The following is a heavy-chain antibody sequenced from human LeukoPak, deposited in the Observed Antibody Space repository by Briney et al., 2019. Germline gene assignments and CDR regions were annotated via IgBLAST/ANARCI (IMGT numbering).Heavy chain of an antibody. J-gene: IGHJ4*02. D-gene: IGHD7-27*01. CDR3: ARGFRGDNFDY. CDR2: IYHSGST. CDR1: GYSISSGYY. V-gene: IGHV4-38-2*02. Sequence: SETLSLTCTVSGYSISSGYYWGWIRQPPGKGLEWIGSIYHSGSTYYNPSLKSRVTISVDTSKNQSSLKLSSVTAADTAVYFCARGFRGDNFDYWGQGTLVTVSS.